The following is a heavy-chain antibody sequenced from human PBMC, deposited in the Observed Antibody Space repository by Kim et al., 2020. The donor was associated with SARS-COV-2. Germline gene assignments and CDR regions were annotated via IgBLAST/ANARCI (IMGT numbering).Heavy chain of an antibody. V-gene: IGHV4-59*08. J-gene: IGHJ4*02. CDR2: IYYSGST. D-gene: IGHD3-9*01. CDR3: ARRRLTIFAFAY. Sequence: SETLSLTCTVSGGSISSYYWSWIRQPPGKGLEWIGYIYYSGSTNYNPSLKSRVTISVDTSKNQFSLKLSSVTAADTAVYYCARRRLTIFAFAYRGQGTLVTVSS. CDR1: GGSISSYY.